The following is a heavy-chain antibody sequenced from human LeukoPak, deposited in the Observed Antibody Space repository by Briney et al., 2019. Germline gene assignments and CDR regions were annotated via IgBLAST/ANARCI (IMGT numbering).Heavy chain of an antibody. V-gene: IGHV1-18*01. Sequence: ASVKVSCKASGYTFTSYGISWVRQAPGQGLEWMGWISAYNGNTNYAQKLLGRVTMTTDTSTSTAYMELRSLRSDDTAVYYCARVLKSNYYDSSGYLNYWGQGTLVTVSS. J-gene: IGHJ4*02. CDR2: ISAYNGNT. CDR1: GYTFTSYG. D-gene: IGHD3-22*01. CDR3: ARVLKSNYYDSSGYLNY.